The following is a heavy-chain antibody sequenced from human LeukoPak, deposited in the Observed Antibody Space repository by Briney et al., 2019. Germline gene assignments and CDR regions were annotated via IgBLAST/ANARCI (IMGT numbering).Heavy chain of an antibody. Sequence: GESPRISCKGSGYSFTSYWISWVRQMPGKGLEWMGRIDPSDSYTNYSPSFQGHVTISADKSISTAYLQWSSLKASDTAMYYCAIIVVVPAAPDYYYYGMDVWGQGTTVTVSS. CDR1: GYSFTSYW. J-gene: IGHJ6*02. CDR2: IDPSDSYT. D-gene: IGHD2-2*01. V-gene: IGHV5-10-1*01. CDR3: AIIVVVPAAPDYYYYGMDV.